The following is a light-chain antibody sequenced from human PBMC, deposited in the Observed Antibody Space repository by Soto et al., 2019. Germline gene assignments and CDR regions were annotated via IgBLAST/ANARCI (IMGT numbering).Light chain of an antibody. J-gene: IGKJ1*01. CDR2: DAS. CDR1: QSVSSY. V-gene: IGKV3-11*01. CDR3: QQYDTSPWT. Sequence: ESVLTQSPATLSLSPGERATLSCRASQSVSSYLAWYQQKPGQAPRLLIYDASNRATGIPARFSGSGSGTDFTLTISSLEPEDFAVYYCQQYDTSPWTFGQGTKVDIK.